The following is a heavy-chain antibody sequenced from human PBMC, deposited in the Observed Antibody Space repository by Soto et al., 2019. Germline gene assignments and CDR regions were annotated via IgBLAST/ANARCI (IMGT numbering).Heavy chain of an antibody. J-gene: IGHJ6*03. V-gene: IGHV4-59*08. CDR2: IYYSGST. CDR1: GGSISSYY. D-gene: IGHD4-17*01. Sequence: SETLSLTCTVSGGSISSYYWSWIRQPPGKGLEWIGYIYYSGSTNYNPSLKSRVTISVDTSKNQFSLKLSSVTAADTAVYYCARLWRSHNYGDYYYMDVWGKGTTVTVSS. CDR3: ARLWRSHNYGDYYYMDV.